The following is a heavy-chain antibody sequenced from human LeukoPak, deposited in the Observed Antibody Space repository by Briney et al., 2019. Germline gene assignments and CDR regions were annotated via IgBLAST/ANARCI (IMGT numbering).Heavy chain of an antibody. D-gene: IGHD3-9*01. CDR3: ARRYYDILTEDY. J-gene: IGHJ4*02. V-gene: IGHV1-18*01. Sequence: RAASVKASCKASGYTFTSYGISWVRQAPGQGLEWMGWISAYNGNTNYAQKLQGRVTMTTDTSTSTAYMELRSLRSDDTAVYYCARRYYDILTEDYWGQGTLVTVSS. CDR1: GYTFTSYG. CDR2: ISAYNGNT.